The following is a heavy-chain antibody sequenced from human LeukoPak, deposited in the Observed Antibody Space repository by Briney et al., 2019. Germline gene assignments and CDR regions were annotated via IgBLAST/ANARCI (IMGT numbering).Heavy chain of an antibody. CDR3: ARGFLEWLLYSGVDY. D-gene: IGHD3-3*01. CDR2: ISYDGSNK. CDR1: GFTFSSYA. V-gene: IGHV3-30*04. Sequence: GGSLRLSCAASGFTFSSYAMHWVRQAPGKGLEWVAVISYDGSNKYYADSVKGRFTISRDNSKNTLYLQMNSLRAEDTAVYYCARGFLEWLLYSGVDYWGQGTLVTVSS. J-gene: IGHJ4*02.